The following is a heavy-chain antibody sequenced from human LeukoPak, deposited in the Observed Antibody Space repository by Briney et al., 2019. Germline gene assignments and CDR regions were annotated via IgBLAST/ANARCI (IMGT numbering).Heavy chain of an antibody. Sequence: GASVKVSCKASGYSFATYDIHWVRQAPGQGLEWMGIINPSGGSTSYAQKFQGRVTMTRDTSTSTVYMELSSLRSEDTAVYYCAREGRGAAAVESLDYWGQGTLVTVSS. CDR2: INPSGGST. V-gene: IGHV1-46*01. CDR1: GYSFATYD. CDR3: AREGRGAAAVESLDY. J-gene: IGHJ4*02. D-gene: IGHD6-13*01.